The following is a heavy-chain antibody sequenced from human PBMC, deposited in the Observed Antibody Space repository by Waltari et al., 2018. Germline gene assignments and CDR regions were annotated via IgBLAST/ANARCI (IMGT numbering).Heavy chain of an antibody. Sequence: QVQLQESGPGLVKPSETLSLTCTVSGGSISSYYRSWIRQPPGKGLEWIGYINYSGSTNYNPSLNSRGTISVDTSKNQFSLKLSSVTAADTAVYYCAGASPGRMDVWGKGTTVTVSS. CDR2: INYSGST. CDR1: GGSISSYY. CDR3: AGASPGRMDV. V-gene: IGHV4-59*01. J-gene: IGHJ6*04.